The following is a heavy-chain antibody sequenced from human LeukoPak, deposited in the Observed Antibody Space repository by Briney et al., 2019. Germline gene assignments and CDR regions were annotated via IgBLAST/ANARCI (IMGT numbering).Heavy chain of an antibody. J-gene: IGHJ5*02. CDR1: GFTFSSYA. CDR2: ISGSGGGT. Sequence: PGGSLRLSCAASGFTFSSYAMSWVRQAPGKGLEWVSSISGSGGGTYYADSVKGRFTISRDSFKNTLYLQMNSLRAEDTAVYYCARATVTRWFDPWGQGTLVTVSS. V-gene: IGHV3-23*01. D-gene: IGHD4-17*01. CDR3: ARATVTRWFDP.